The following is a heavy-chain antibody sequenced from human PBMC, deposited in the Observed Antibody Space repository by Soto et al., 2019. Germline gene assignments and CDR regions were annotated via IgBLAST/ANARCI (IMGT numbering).Heavy chain of an antibody. J-gene: IGHJ4*02. V-gene: IGHV3-66*01. CDR3: ATLTKYDILTGFYPC. D-gene: IGHD3-9*01. Sequence: LRLSCAASGFTVNSNYMSWVRQAPGKGLEWVSVIYSDGSTYYADSVKGRFIISRDNSNNTLYFQMNSLRAEDTAVYYCATLTKYDILTGFYPCWGQGTLVTVS. CDR1: GFTVNSNY. CDR2: IYSDGST.